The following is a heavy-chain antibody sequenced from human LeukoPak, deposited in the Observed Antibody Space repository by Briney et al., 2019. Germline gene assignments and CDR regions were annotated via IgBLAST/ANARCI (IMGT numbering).Heavy chain of an antibody. J-gene: IGHJ6*03. V-gene: IGHV1-69*05. Sequence: SVKVSCKASGGTFSSYAISWVRQAPGQGLEWMGGIIPIFGTANYAQKFQGRVTITTDESTSTAYMELSSLRSEDTAVYYCATRYCSSTSCYTGRYYYYYMDVWGKGTTVTVSS. CDR3: ATRYCSSTSCYTGRYYYYYMDV. CDR2: IIPIFGTA. D-gene: IGHD2-2*02. CDR1: GGTFSSYA.